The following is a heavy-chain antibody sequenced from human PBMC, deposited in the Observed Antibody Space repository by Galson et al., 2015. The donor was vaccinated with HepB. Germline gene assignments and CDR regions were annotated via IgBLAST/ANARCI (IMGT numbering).Heavy chain of an antibody. D-gene: IGHD3-22*01. CDR2: ISYDGSNK. CDR3: ARPYYYDSSGSAFDI. Sequence: SLRLSCAASGFTFSSYAMHWVRQAPGKGLEWVAVISYDGSNKYYADSVKGRFTISRDNSKNTLYLQMNSLRAEDTAVYYCARPYYYDSSGSAFDIWGQGTMVTVSS. CDR1: GFTFSSYA. V-gene: IGHV3-30-3*01. J-gene: IGHJ3*02.